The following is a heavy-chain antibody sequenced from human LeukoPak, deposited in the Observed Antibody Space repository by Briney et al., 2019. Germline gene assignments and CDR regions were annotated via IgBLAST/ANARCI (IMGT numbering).Heavy chain of an antibody. CDR2: IYYSGST. V-gene: IGHV4-39*07. J-gene: IGHJ4*02. D-gene: IGHD6-13*01. Sequence: SETLSLTCTVSGGSISSSSYYWGWIRQPPGKGLEWIGSIYYSGSTYYNPSLKSRVTISVDTSKNQFSLKLSSVTAADTAVYYCARLRLAWWTSSSWYDYWGQGTLVTVSS. CDR3: ARLRLAWWTSSSWYDY. CDR1: GGSISSSSYY.